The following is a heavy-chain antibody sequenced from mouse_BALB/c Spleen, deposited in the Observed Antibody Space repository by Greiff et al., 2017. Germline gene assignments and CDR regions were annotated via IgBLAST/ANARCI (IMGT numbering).Heavy chain of an antibody. J-gene: IGHJ1*01. D-gene: IGHD2-3*01. CDR2: IYPSDSYT. CDR1: GYTFTSYW. CDR3: TRGGWFYFDV. V-gene: IGHV1-69*02. Sequence: QVQLQQPGAELVRPGASVKLSCKASGYTFTSYWINWVKQRPGQGLEWIGNIYPSDSYTNYNQKFKDKATLTVDKSSSTAYMQLSSPTSEDSAVYYCTRGGWFYFDVWGAGTTVTVSS.